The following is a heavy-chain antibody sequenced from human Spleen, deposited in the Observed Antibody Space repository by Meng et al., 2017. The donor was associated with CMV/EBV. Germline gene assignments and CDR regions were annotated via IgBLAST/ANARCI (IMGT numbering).Heavy chain of an antibody. Sequence: ASVKVSCKASGYTFTSYYMHWVRQAPGQGLEWMGIINPSGGSTSYAQKFQGRVTMTRDTSTSTVYMELSSLRSEDTALYYCAKHAPRWGSGYGGGMDVWGQGTTVTVSS. CDR2: INPSGGST. CDR1: GYTFTSYY. J-gene: IGHJ6*02. D-gene: IGHD5-12*01. V-gene: IGHV1-46*01. CDR3: AKHAPRWGSGYGGGMDV.